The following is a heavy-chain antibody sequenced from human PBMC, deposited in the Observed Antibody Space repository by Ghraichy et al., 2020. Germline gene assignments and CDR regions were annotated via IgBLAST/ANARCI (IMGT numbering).Heavy chain of an antibody. CDR2: ISSRSSYI. J-gene: IGHJ6*02. Sequence: GESLNISCAASGFTFSSYSMNWVRQAPGKGLEWVSSISSRSSYIYYADSVKGRFTISRDNAKNSLYLQMNSLRAEDTAVYYCARLRFGELYHGMDVWGQGTTVTVS. D-gene: IGHD3-10*01. CDR3: ARLRFGELYHGMDV. V-gene: IGHV3-21*01. CDR1: GFTFSSYS.